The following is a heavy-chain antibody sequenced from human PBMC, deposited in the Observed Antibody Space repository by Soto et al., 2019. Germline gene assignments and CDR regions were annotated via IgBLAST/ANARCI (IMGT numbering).Heavy chain of an antibody. D-gene: IGHD1-1*01. CDR1: DGSISSYF. J-gene: IGHJ3*02. Sequence: SETLSLTCSVSDGSISSYFWSWVRQPPRKGLEWMGYIHYSGSANYNPSLKSRVTMSVDTSKNQFSLKMSSVTAADTAVYYCARVNQLAPKRNAFDIWGQGTMVTVSS. V-gene: IGHV4-59*01. CDR3: ARVNQLAPKRNAFDI. CDR2: IHYSGSA.